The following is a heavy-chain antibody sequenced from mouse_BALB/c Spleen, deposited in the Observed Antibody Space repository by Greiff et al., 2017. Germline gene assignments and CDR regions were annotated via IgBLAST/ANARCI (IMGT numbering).Heavy chain of an antibody. CDR1: GFAFSSYD. Sequence: EVQLVESGGGLVKPGGSLKLSCAASGFAFSSYDMSWVRQTPEKRLEWVAYISSGGGSTYYPDTVKGRFTISRDNAKNTLYLQMSSLKSEDTAMYYCARRGLRRNYAMDYWGQGTSVTVSS. D-gene: IGHD2-2*01. V-gene: IGHV5-12-1*01. CDR3: ARRGLRRNYAMDY. CDR2: ISSGGGST. J-gene: IGHJ4*01.